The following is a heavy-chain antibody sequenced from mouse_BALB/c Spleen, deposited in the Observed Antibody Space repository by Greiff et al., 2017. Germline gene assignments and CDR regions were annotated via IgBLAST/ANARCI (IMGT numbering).Heavy chain of an antibody. CDR1: GFSLTSYG. CDR2: IWAGGST. Sequence: VQRVESGPGLVAPSQSLSITCTVSGFSLTSYGVHWVRQPPGKGLEWLGVIWAGGSTNYNSALMSRLSISKDNSKSQVFLKMNSLQTDDTAMYYCARGPYGSHWYFDVWGAGTTVTVSS. J-gene: IGHJ1*01. D-gene: IGHD1-1*01. V-gene: IGHV2-9*02. CDR3: ARGPYGSHWYFDV.